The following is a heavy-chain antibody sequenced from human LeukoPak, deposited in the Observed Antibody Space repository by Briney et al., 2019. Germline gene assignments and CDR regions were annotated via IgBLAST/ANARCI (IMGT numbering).Heavy chain of an antibody. V-gene: IGHV3-23*01. D-gene: IGHD4-17*01. J-gene: IGHJ5*02. Sequence: GALRLPCAASGFTFSSYTMNWFRQAPGKGLEWVSAISGSGSNTYYAGSVKGRFTISRDNSKNTLYLQMNSLRGADAAVYYCAKERQTGDYFTSDRWGQGTLVTVSS. CDR2: ISGSGSNT. CDR1: GFTFSSYT. CDR3: AKERQTGDYFTSDR.